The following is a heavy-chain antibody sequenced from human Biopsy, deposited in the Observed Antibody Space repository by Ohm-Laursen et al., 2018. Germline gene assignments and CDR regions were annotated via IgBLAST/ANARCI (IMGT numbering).Heavy chain of an antibody. V-gene: IGHV4-61*05. D-gene: IGHD3-16*01. J-gene: IGHJ4*02. Sequence: GTLSLTCIVSGGSFRNTNYYWGWIRQPPGKGLEWIGYISYSGSTSYNPSLKSRVTISADTSKNQLSLTLSSLTAADTAVYFCAKQWSYYESFTQHYRGDFDYWGQGTLVIVSS. CDR3: AKQWSYYESFTQHYRGDFDY. CDR2: ISYSGST. CDR1: GGSFRNTNYY.